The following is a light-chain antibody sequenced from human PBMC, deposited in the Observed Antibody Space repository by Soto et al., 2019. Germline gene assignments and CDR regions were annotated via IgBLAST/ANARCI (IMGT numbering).Light chain of an antibody. CDR3: QQRSNWPLT. CDR1: QSVSSY. V-gene: IGKV3-11*01. Sequence: EIVLTQSPATLSLSPGERATHSCRASQSVSSYLAWYQQKPGQAPRLLIYDASNRATGIPARFSGSGSGTDFTLTFSILDPEDFAVYYCQQRSNWPLTFGQGTRLEIK. CDR2: DAS. J-gene: IGKJ5*01.